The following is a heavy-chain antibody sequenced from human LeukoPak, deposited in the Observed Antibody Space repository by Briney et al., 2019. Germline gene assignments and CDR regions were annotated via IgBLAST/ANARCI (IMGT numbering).Heavy chain of an antibody. CDR2: ISGDGDKA. CDR1: GFTFTTYA. D-gene: IGHD6-19*01. V-gene: IGHV3-23*01. J-gene: IGHJ3*01. Sequence: GGSLRLSCAASGFTFTTYAINWVRQAPGKGLEWVSGISGDGDKAYYADSVNGRFTIYRDNSRNTVSLHMSSLRAEDTALYYCAKDLALAGTGGGFDAWGQGTRVAVSS. CDR3: AKDLALAGTGGGFDA.